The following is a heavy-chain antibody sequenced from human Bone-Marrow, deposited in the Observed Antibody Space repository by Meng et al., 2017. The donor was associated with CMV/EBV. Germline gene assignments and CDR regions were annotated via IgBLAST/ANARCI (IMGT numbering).Heavy chain of an antibody. CDR2: IRYDGSNK. V-gene: IGHV3-30*02. CDR3: ARSGVISWGMDV. J-gene: IGHJ6*02. Sequence: GGSLRLSCAASGFTFSSYGMHWVRQAPGKGLEWVAFIRYDGSNKYYADSVKGRFTISRDNSKNTLYLQMNSLRAEDTAVYYCARSGVISWGMDVWGQGTTVTVSS. CDR1: GFTFSSYG. D-gene: IGHD3-10*01.